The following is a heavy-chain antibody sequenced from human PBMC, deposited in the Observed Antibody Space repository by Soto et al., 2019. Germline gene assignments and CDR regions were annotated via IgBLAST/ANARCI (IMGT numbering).Heavy chain of an antibody. Sequence: ASVKVSCKASGYTFTGYYMHWVRQAPGQGLEWMGRINPNSGGTNYAQKFQGWVTMTRDTSISTAYMELSRLRSDDTAVYYCARGGIVVVPAPHLFDYWGQGTLVTVSS. CDR2: INPNSGGT. CDR3: ARGGIVVVPAPHLFDY. D-gene: IGHD2-2*01. J-gene: IGHJ4*02. CDR1: GYTFTGYY. V-gene: IGHV1-2*04.